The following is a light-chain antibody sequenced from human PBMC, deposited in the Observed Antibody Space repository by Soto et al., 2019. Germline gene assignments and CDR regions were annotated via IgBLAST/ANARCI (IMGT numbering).Light chain of an antibody. CDR1: QGIRND. Sequence: IQMTRSPSSLFASLPDRANITCRASQGIRNDLGWYQRRPGKAPKLLIYAASSLQSGVPSRFSGSGSGTDFTLTISNLQPEDFATYYCLQDHNYPLTFGQGTKVDIK. CDR2: AAS. CDR3: LQDHNYPLT. J-gene: IGKJ1*01. V-gene: IGKV1-6*01.